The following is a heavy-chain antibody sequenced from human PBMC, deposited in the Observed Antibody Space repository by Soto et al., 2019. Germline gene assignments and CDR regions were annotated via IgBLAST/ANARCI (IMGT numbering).Heavy chain of an antibody. CDR2: INTNTGNP. CDR3: ARVTRNDDAFDI. Sequence: ASVKVSCKASGYTFTSYALNWVRQAPGQGLEWMGWINTNTGNPTSAQGFTGRFVSSLDTSVSTAYLQIFSLKAEDTAVYFCARVTRNDDAFDIWGQGTLVTVSS. V-gene: IGHV7-4-1*01. J-gene: IGHJ3*02. CDR1: GYTFTSYA.